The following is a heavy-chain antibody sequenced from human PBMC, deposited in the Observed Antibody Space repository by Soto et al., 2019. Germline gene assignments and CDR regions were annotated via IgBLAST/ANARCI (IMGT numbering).Heavy chain of an antibody. J-gene: IGHJ4*02. Sequence: GGSLRLSCAASGFTFSSYAMSWVRQAPGKGLEWVSTISGSGASTYYADSVKGRFTISRDNSKNTLYLQMNSLRAEDTAIYYCAKSDYTGYFDYWGQGTPVTVSS. V-gene: IGHV3-23*01. CDR1: GFTFSSYA. CDR3: AKSDYTGYFDY. D-gene: IGHD4-17*01. CDR2: ISGSGAST.